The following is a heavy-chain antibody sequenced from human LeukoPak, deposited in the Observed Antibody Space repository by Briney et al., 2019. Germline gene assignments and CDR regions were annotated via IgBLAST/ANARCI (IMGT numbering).Heavy chain of an antibody. CDR3: ARTGYCSSTSCYEVGWFDP. V-gene: IGHV1-18*01. D-gene: IGHD2-2*01. Sequence: ASVKVSCKASGYTFTSYGISWVRQAPGQGLEWMGWISAYNGNTNYAQKLQGRVTMTTDTSTSTAYTELRSLRSDDTAVYYCARTGYCSSTSCYEVGWFDPWGQGTLVTVSS. CDR1: GYTFTSYG. J-gene: IGHJ5*02. CDR2: ISAYNGNT.